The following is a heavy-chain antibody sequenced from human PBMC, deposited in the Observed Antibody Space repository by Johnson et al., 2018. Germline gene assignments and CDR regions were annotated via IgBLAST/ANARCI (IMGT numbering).Heavy chain of an antibody. CDR2: ITSDGSTT. Sequence: QLVQSGGGLVQPGGSLRLSCAASGFTFSSFWMHWVRQAPGKGLVWVSRITSDGSTTTYADSVKGRFTVSGDNAKNTLYLQMNSLRAEDTAVYYCARAAKYSYGLVWGKGTTVTVSS. J-gene: IGHJ6*04. V-gene: IGHV3-74*02. CDR1: GFTFSSFW. D-gene: IGHD5-18*01. CDR3: ARAAKYSYGLV.